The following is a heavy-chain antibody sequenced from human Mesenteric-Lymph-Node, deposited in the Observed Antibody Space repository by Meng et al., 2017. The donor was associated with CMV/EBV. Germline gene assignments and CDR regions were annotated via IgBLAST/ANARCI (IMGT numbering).Heavy chain of an antibody. CDR3: ARDSGSLRFDY. J-gene: IGHJ4*02. D-gene: IGHD3-10*01. Sequence: SCKAAGYTFTGCGISWVRQAPGQGLEWIGWISAYNGNTNYAQKLQGRVTMTTDTSTSTAYMELRSLRSDDTAVYCCARDSGSLRFDYWGQGTLVTVSS. CDR2: ISAYNGNT. V-gene: IGHV1-18*04. CDR1: GYTFTGCG.